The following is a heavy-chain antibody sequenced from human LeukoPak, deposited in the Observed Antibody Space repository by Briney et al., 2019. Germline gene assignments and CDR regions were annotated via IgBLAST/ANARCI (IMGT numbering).Heavy chain of an antibody. CDR2: ISYDGSNK. CDR1: GFNLSNYH. D-gene: IGHD3-22*01. CDR3: AKDDSSGYYYVGAFDI. Sequence: GGSLRLSCAASGFNLSNYHMNWVRQAPGKGLEWVAVISYDGSNKYYADSVKGRFTISRDNSKNTLYLQMNSLRAEDTAVYYCAKDDSSGYYYVGAFDIWGQGTMVTVSS. J-gene: IGHJ3*02. V-gene: IGHV3-30*18.